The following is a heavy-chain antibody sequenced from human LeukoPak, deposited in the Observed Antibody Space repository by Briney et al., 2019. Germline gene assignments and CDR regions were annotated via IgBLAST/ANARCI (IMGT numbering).Heavy chain of an antibody. D-gene: IGHD6-19*01. V-gene: IGHV3-33*01. CDR1: GLTFSTYG. CDR2: IWYDGSNK. J-gene: IGHJ4*02. CDR3: ARRRAVAGFDY. Sequence: GGSLRLSCVVSGLTFSTYGMHWVRQAPGKGLEWVALIWYDGSNKYYADSVKGRFTISRDNSKNTLYLQMNSLRAEDTAVYYCARRRAVAGFDYWGQGTLVTVSS.